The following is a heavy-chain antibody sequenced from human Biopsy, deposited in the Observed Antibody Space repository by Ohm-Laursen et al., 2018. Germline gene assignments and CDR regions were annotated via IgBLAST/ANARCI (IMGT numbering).Heavy chain of an antibody. CDR1: GGTFSNYG. Sequence: GSSVKVSCKAPGGTFSNYGVSWVRQAPGQGLEWLGGNIPILGTGNYAQKFQDRVTVAADTSTSTATMELRSLRSDDTAVYYCARIAAAGWDDYWGQGTLVTVSS. V-gene: IGHV1-69*06. D-gene: IGHD6-25*01. CDR3: ARIAAAGWDDY. J-gene: IGHJ4*02. CDR2: NIPILGTG.